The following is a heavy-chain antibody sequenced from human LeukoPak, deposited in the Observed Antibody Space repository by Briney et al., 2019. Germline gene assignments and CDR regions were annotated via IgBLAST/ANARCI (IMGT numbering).Heavy chain of an antibody. V-gene: IGHV3-23*01. D-gene: IGHD3-10*01. CDR3: AKDFYHGSGSLDY. CDR2: VSGSGGST. J-gene: IGHJ4*02. CDR1: GFTFSSYA. Sequence: PGGSLRLSCAASGFTFSSYAMSWVRQAPAKGLEWVSTVSGSGGSTYYADSVRSRFTISRDTSKNTLYLQMNSLRADDTAIYYCAKDFYHGSGSLDYWGQGTLVTVSS.